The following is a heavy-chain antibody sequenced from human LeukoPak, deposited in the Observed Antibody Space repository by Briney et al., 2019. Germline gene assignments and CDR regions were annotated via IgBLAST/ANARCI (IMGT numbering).Heavy chain of an antibody. CDR1: GGTFSIYA. V-gene: IGHV1-69*13. D-gene: IGHD4-11*01. Sequence: VKVSCKASGGTFSIYAISWVRQAPGQGLEWMGGIIPIFGTANYAQKFQGRVTITADESTSTAYMELSSLRSEDTAVYYCARVLSGVTTKGRWFDPWGQGTLVTVSS. J-gene: IGHJ5*02. CDR3: ARVLSGVTTKGRWFDP. CDR2: IIPIFGTA.